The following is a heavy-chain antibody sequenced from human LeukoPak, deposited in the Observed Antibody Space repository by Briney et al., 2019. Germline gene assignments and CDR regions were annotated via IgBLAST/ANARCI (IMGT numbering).Heavy chain of an antibody. J-gene: IGHJ6*02. CDR2: MNPNSGNT. CDR1: GYTFTSYD. CDR3: ARGDNGDLYYYYGMDV. D-gene: IGHD4-17*01. Sequence: VASVKVSCKASGYTFTSYDINWVRQATGQGLEWMGWMNPNSGNTGYAQKFQGRVTMTRNTSISTAYMELSSLRSEDTAVYYCARGDNGDLYYYYGMDVWGQGTTVTVSS. V-gene: IGHV1-8*01.